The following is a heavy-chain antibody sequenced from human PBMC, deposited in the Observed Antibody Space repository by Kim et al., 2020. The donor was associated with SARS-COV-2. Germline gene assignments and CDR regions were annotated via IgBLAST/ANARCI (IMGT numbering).Heavy chain of an antibody. D-gene: IGHD2-21*02. J-gene: IGHJ6*02. CDR3: ARENLASDPYYYYGMDV. CDR1: GGSISSGDYY. Sequence: SETLSLTCTVSGGSISSGDYYWSWIRQPPGKGLEWIGYIYYSGSTYYNPSLKSRVTISVDTSKNQFSLKLSSVTAADTAVYYCARENLASDPYYYYGMDVWGQGTTVTVSS. CDR2: IYYSGST. V-gene: IGHV4-30-4*01.